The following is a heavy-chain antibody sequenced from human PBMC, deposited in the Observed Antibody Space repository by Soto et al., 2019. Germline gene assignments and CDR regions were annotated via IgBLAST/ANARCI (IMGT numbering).Heavy chain of an antibody. V-gene: IGHV4-59*01. CDR2: IYYSGST. D-gene: IGHD4-17*01. Sequence: SETLSLTCTVSGGSISSYYGGWIRQPPREGLEWIGYIYYSGSTNYNPSLKSRVTISVDTSKNQFSLKLSSVTAADTAVYYCARVLRRYGDYENDLDYWGQGTLVTVSS. CDR3: ARVLRRYGDYENDLDY. CDR1: GGSISSYY. J-gene: IGHJ4*02.